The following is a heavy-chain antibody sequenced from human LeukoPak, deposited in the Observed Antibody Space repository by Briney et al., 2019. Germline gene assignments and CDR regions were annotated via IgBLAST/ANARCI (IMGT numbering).Heavy chain of an antibody. J-gene: IGHJ4*02. CDR1: GGSISSGDYY. Sequence: PSETLSLTCTVSGGSISSGDYYWSRIRQPPGKGLEWIGYIYYSGSTYYNPSLKSRVTISVDTSKNQFSLKLSSVTAADTAVYYCAREFKEYCSSTSCYHRYFDYWGQGTLVTVSS. V-gene: IGHV4-30-4*08. CDR2: IYYSGST. D-gene: IGHD2-2*01. CDR3: AREFKEYCSSTSCYHRYFDY.